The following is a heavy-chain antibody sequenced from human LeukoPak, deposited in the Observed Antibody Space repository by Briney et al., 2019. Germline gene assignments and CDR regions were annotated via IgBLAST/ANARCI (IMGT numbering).Heavy chain of an antibody. D-gene: IGHD1-14*01. CDR2: ISAYNGNT. Sequence: ASVKVSCKASGYTFTSNGISWVRQAPGQGLEWMGWISAYNGNTNFAQKFQTKVTMTTDTSTSTAYLELRSLRSDDTAVYYCARDHLLFRQPPNWFDPWGQGTLVTVSS. V-gene: IGHV1-18*01. CDR3: ARDHLLFRQPPNWFDP. CDR1: GYTFTSNG. J-gene: IGHJ5*02.